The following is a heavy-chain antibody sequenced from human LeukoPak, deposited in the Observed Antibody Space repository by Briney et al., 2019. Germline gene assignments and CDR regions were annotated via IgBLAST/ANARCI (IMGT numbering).Heavy chain of an antibody. CDR2: INPNSGGT. V-gene: IGHV1-2*02. Sequence: SVNVSCKASRYIFTGYYMHWVRQAAGQEVEGMGWINPNSGGTNYPRKLQGRVTMTRDTSISTAYMELSRMRSDDTAVYYCAREQYESSGDASNWFDHWGQGTLVTVSS. J-gene: IGHJ5*02. D-gene: IGHD3-22*01. CDR1: RYIFTGYY. CDR3: AREQYESSGDASNWFDH.